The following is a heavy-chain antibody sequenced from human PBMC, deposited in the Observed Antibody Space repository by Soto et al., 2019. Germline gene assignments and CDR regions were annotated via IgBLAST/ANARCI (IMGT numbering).Heavy chain of an antibody. V-gene: IGHV1-8*01. CDR3: ARGTIFGVDPHFDY. D-gene: IGHD3-3*01. J-gene: IGHJ4*02. CDR1: GYTLTSCD. Sequence: GASVKVSCEESGYTLTSCDSNWVRQATGQGLEWMGWMNPNSGNTGYAQKFQGRVTMTRNTSISTAYMELSSLRSEDTAVYYCARGTIFGVDPHFDYWGQGTLVTVSS. CDR2: MNPNSGNT.